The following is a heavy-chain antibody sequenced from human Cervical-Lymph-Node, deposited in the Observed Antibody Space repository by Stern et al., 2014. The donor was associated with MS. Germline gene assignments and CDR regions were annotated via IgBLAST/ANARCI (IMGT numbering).Heavy chain of an antibody. CDR1: GGSITNRDY. Sequence: QLQLQESGPGLVKPSETLSLTCTVSGGSITNRDYWGWIRQPPGKGLEWIGSVYYSGITYYRPSLKSRATLYIDTSRNQVFLSFTSVTATDTAVYFCARGVTAVTNYVPNWCFDLWGRGTLVTVSS. V-gene: IGHV4-39*01. CDR3: ARGVTAVTNYVPNWCFDL. J-gene: IGHJ2*01. D-gene: IGHD4-11*01. CDR2: VYYSGIT.